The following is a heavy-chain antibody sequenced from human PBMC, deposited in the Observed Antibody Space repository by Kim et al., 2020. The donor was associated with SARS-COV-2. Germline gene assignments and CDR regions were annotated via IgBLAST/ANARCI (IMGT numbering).Heavy chain of an antibody. J-gene: IGHJ6*02. CDR3: ASGQWLANYYYYGMDV. Sequence: KFQGRVTITADESTSTAYMELSSLRSEDTAVYYCASGQWLANYYYYGMDVWGQGTTVTVSS. V-gene: IGHV1-69*01. D-gene: IGHD6-19*01.